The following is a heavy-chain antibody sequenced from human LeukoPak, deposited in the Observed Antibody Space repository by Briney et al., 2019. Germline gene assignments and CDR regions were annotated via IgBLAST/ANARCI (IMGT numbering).Heavy chain of an antibody. CDR2: ISWNSGSI. CDR1: GFTFDDYA. V-gene: IGHV3-9*01. J-gene: IGHJ3*02. D-gene: IGHD2-15*01. CDR3: ATQGGVVVAASDAFDI. Sequence: GGSLRLSCVASGFTFDDYAMHWVRQAPGKGLEWVSGISWNSGSIGYADSVKGRFTISRDNAKNTLYLQMNSLRAEDTAVYYCATQGGVVVAASDAFDIWGQGTMVTVSS.